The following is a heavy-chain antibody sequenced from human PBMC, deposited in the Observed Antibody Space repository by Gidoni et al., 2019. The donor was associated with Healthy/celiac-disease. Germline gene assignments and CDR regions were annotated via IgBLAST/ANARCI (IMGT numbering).Heavy chain of an antibody. D-gene: IGHD4-17*01. CDR2: ISSSSSYI. CDR1: GFTFSSYS. V-gene: IGHV3-21*01. CDR3: ARGSGYGDFPYYFDY. Sequence: EVQLVESGGGLVKPGGSLRLSCAASGFTFSSYSMNWVRQAPGKGLEWFSSISSSSSYIYYADSVKGRFTISRDNAKNSLYLQMNSLRAEDTAVYYCARGSGYGDFPYYFDYWGQGTLVTVSS. J-gene: IGHJ4*02.